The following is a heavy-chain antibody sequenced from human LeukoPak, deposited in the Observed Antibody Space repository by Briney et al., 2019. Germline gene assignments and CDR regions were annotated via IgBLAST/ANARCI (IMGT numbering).Heavy chain of an antibody. Sequence: PGGSLRLSCGASGFTFSSYAMHWVRQAPGKGLEWVAAISYEGGNKYYTDSVKARFTISRDNSKNTLYLQMNSLRSEDTAVYYCARNPLGGAVQGNWFDPWGQGTLVTVSS. V-gene: IGHV3-30*04. D-gene: IGHD1-26*01. CDR3: ARNPLGGAVQGNWFDP. CDR2: ISYEGGNK. CDR1: GFTFSSYA. J-gene: IGHJ5*02.